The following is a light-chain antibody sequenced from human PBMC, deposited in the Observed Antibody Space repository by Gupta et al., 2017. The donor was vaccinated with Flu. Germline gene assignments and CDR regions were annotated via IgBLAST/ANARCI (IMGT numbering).Light chain of an antibody. CDR2: LGS. V-gene: IGKV2-28*01. Sequence: DIVMTQSPLSLPVTPGEPASISCRSSQSLLYSNGYNYLDWYLQKPGQSPQLLIYLGSNRASGVPDRFSGSGSGTDFTLKISRVEVEEVGLYYCMQALRTPFTFGPGTKVDIK. J-gene: IGKJ3*01. CDR1: QSLLYSNGYNY. CDR3: MQALRTPFT.